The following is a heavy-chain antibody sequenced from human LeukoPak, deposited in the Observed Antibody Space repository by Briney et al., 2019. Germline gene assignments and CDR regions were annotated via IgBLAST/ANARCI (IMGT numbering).Heavy chain of an antibody. V-gene: IGHV4-59*01. CDR2: IYYSGST. CDR1: GGSISSYY. CDR3: AKGAVAKRNWFDP. J-gene: IGHJ5*02. Sequence: PSETLSLTCTVSGGSISSYYWSWIRQPPGKGLEWIGYIYYSGSTNYNPSLKSRVTISVDTSKNQFSLKLSSVTAADTAVYYCAKGAVAKRNWFDPWGQGTLVAVSS. D-gene: IGHD6-19*01.